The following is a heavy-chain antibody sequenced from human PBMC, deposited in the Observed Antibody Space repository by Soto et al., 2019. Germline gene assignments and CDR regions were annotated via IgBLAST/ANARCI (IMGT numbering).Heavy chain of an antibody. CDR1: GFTFSTYV. CDR2: ISSDGNNK. D-gene: IGHD3-3*01. Sequence: PGGSLRLSCAASGFTFSTYVMHWVRQAPGKGLEWVAHISSDGNNKYYADSVKGRFTISRDNFKNSLYLQMSSLRADDTAVYYCARGGPHISIFGYGAYWGQGNLVTVSS. CDR3: ARGGPHISIFGYGAY. V-gene: IGHV3-30-3*01. J-gene: IGHJ4*02.